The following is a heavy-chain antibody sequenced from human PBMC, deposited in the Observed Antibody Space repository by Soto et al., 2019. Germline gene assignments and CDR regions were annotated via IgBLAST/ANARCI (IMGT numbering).Heavy chain of an antibody. D-gene: IGHD4-4*01. CDR1: GGTFSSYA. Sequence: SVKVSCKASGGTFSSYAISWVRQAPGQGLEWMGGIIPIFGTANYAQKFQGRVTITADESASTAYMELSSLRSEDTAVYYCAIGGAWTTVTTGYYYGMDVWGQGTTVTVSS. CDR3: AIGGAWTTVTTGYYYGMDV. CDR2: IIPIFGTA. V-gene: IGHV1-69*13. J-gene: IGHJ6*02.